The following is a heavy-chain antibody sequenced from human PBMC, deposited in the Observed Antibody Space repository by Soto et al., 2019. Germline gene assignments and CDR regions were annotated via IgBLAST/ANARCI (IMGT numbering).Heavy chain of an antibody. CDR1: GVSISDTSYY. Sequence: QLQLQESSPGLVKPSETLSLTGTVSGVSISDTSYYWGWIRQPPGKGLEWIGTIYFNGNTFYNPSLKRRLTISVDTSSNQFSLRLTSVTAADAAVYYCARQGSYWGQGTLVAVSS. CDR3: ARQGSY. CDR2: IYFNGNT. J-gene: IGHJ4*02. V-gene: IGHV4-39*01.